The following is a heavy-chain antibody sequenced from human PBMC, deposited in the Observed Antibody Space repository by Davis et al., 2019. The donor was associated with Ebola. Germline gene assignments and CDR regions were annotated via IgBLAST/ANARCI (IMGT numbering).Heavy chain of an antibody. CDR1: GYRFIDYR. CDR3: ARNGMGSSTSCYPD. V-gene: IGHV1-69*10. D-gene: IGHD2-2*01. J-gene: IGHJ4*02. CDR2: IIPILGIA. Sequence: SVKVSCKASGYRFIDYRIDWVRQAPGQGLEWMGGIIPILGIANYAQKFQGRVTITADESTSTAYMELSSLRSEDTAVYYCARNGMGSSTSCYPDWGQGTLVTVSS.